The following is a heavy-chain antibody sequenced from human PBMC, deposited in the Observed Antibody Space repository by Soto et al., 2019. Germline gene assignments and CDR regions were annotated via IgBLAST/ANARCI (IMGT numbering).Heavy chain of an antibody. J-gene: IGHJ4*02. CDR1: VTTFG. D-gene: IGHD2-21*01. Sequence: PGGSLRLSCAASVTTFGMQWVRQPPGKGLQWVARLTHDGRSAFYADSVRGRFTISRDTSKNTLYLQLNSLRPEDTAMYYCATIADYWGQGTLVTVSS. V-gene: IGHV3-30*05. CDR3: ATIADY. CDR2: LTHDGRSA.